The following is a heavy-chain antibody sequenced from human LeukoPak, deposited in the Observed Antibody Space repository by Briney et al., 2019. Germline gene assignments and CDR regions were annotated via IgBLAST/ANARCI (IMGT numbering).Heavy chain of an antibody. CDR3: AKVLRYCSSTSCYPDYFDY. V-gene: IGHV3-23*01. J-gene: IGHJ4*02. D-gene: IGHD2-2*01. CDR1: GFTFSSYA. Sequence: GGSLRLSCAASGFTFSSYAMSWVRQAPGKGLDWVSAISGSGGSTYYADSVKGRFTISRDNSKNTLYLQMNSLRAEDTAVYYCAKVLRYCSSTSCYPDYFDYWGQGTLVTVSS. CDR2: ISGSGGST.